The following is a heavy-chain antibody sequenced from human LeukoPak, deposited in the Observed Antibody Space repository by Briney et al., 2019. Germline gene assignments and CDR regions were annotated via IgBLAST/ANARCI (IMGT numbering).Heavy chain of an antibody. D-gene: IGHD3-10*02. CDR3: AELGITMIGGV. J-gene: IGHJ6*04. CDR2: ISTSSSYI. CDR1: GFTFSNYN. V-gene: IGHV3-21*01. Sequence: GGSLRLSCAASGFTFSNYNMNWVRQAPGKGLEWVSSISTSSSYIYYADSLKGRFTISRDNARNSLYLQMNSLRAEDTAVYYYAELGITMIGGVWGKGTTVTISS.